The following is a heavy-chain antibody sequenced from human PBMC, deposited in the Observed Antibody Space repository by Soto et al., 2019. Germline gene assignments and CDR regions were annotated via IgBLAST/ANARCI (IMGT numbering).Heavy chain of an antibody. Sequence: DVQLVESGGGLVQPGRSLRLSCAASGFTFDDYAMHWVRQAPGKGLEWVSGISWNSGSIGYADSVKGRFTISRDNAKNSLYLQMNSLRAEDTALYYCASQGTPYYFDYWGQGTLVTVSS. CDR1: GFTFDDYA. J-gene: IGHJ4*02. CDR3: ASQGTPYYFDY. CDR2: ISWNSGSI. D-gene: IGHD3-10*01. V-gene: IGHV3-9*01.